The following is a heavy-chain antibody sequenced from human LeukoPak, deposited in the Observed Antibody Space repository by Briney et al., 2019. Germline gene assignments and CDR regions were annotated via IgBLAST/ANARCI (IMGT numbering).Heavy chain of an antibody. Sequence: SETLSLTCTVSGGSISSYYWSWIRQPAGKGLEWIGRIYTSGSTNYNPSLKSRVTMSVDTSKNQFSLKLSSVTAADTAVYYCARVRDFWSGYYSSPSGFDIWGQGTMVTVSS. J-gene: IGHJ3*02. CDR2: IYTSGST. V-gene: IGHV4-4*07. CDR1: GGSISSYY. CDR3: ARVRDFWSGYYSSPSGFDI. D-gene: IGHD3-3*01.